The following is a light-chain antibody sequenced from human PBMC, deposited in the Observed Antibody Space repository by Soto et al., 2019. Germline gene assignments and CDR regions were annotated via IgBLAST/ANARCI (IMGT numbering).Light chain of an antibody. CDR2: KAS. CDR3: QQYSPYQAT. CDR1: QTISTW. V-gene: IGKV1-5*03. J-gene: IGKJ1*01. Sequence: DIQMTQSPSTLSASVGDRVTITCWASQTISTWLAWYQQKPGKAPNLLIYKASSLESGVPSRFSGSGSGTEFALNISSIQPDDFATYYCQQYSPYQATFGQGTKV.